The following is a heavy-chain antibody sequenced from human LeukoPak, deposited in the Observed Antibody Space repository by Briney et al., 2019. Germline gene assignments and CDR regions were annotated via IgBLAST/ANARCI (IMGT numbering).Heavy chain of an antibody. J-gene: IGHJ4*02. CDR1: GYTFTSYD. V-gene: IGHV1-8*01. D-gene: IGHD3-16*01. CDR3: ARVADYVWGSPVDY. Sequence: ASVKVSCKASGYTFTSYDINWVRQATGQGLEWMGWMNLNGGNTGYAQKFQGRVTMTRNTSISTAYMELSSLRSEDTAVYYCARVADYVWGSPVDYWGQGTLVTVSS. CDR2: MNLNGGNT.